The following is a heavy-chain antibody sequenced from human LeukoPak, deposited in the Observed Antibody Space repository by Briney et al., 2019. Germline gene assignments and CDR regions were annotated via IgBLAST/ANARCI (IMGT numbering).Heavy chain of an antibody. CDR3: ARGRAAMANWFDP. CDR1: GYTFTSYD. Sequence: GASVKVSCKASGYTFTSYDINWVRQATGQGLEWMGWMNPNSGNTGYARKFQGRVTMTRNTSISTAYMELSSLRSEDTAVYYCARGRAAMANWFDPWGQGTLVTVSS. J-gene: IGHJ5*02. D-gene: IGHD5-18*01. CDR2: MNPNSGNT. V-gene: IGHV1-8*01.